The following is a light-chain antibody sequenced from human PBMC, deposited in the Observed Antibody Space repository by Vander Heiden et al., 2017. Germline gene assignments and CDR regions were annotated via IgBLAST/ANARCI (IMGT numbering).Light chain of an antibody. CDR1: QSVSSY. J-gene: IGKJ2*01. Sequence: EIVLQQSPATLSLSPGERATLSCRASQSVSSYLAWYQQKPGQAPRLLSYDASNRATGIPARFSGSGSGTYFTLTISSLEPEDFAVYYCQQRSNWPSYTFGQGTKLEIK. CDR3: QQRSNWPSYT. V-gene: IGKV3-11*01. CDR2: DAS.